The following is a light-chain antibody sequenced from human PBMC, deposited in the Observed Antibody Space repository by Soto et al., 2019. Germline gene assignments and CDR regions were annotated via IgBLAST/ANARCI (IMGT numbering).Light chain of an antibody. Sequence: DIQMTQFPSSLSASVGDRVTIACRASQSIRSHLNWYQQKPGEAPKLLIYDASSLESGVPSRFSGSGSGTEFTLTISSLQPDDFATYYCQQYNSYSWTFGQGTKVDIK. CDR1: QSIRSH. V-gene: IGKV1-5*01. J-gene: IGKJ1*01. CDR2: DAS. CDR3: QQYNSYSWT.